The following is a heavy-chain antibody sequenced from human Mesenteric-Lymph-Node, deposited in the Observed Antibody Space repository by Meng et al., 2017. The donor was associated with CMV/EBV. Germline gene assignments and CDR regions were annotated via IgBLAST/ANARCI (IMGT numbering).Heavy chain of an antibody. CDR1: GFTFSGSA. D-gene: IGHD6-13*01. CDR3: TREGTAAGRYPMDV. J-gene: IGHJ6*02. V-gene: IGHV3-73*01. Sequence: GESLKISCAASGFTFSGSAMHWIRQASGKGLEWVGRIRSKGNAYATAYAASVRGRFTISRDDLKNTAYLQMDSLKTEDTAVYYCTREGTAAGRYPMDVWGQGTTVTSP. CDR2: IRSKGNAYAT.